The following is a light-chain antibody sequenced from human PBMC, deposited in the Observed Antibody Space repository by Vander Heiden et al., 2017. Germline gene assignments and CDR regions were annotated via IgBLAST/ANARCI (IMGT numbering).Light chain of an antibody. CDR2: SNN. CDR1: SSTIGRNT. CDR3: AAWDDSLNGPV. J-gene: IGLJ3*02. V-gene: IGLV1-44*01. Sequence: QSVLTQPPSASGTPGQRVTISCSVSSSTIGRNTVTWYHTLPGTAPKLLIYSNNQRPSGVPDRFSGSKSGTSASLAISGLQSEDEADYYCAAWDDSLNGPVFGGGTKLTVL.